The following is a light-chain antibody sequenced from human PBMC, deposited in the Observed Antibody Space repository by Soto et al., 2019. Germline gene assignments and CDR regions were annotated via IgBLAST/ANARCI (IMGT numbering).Light chain of an antibody. CDR2: DVS. Sequence: QSVLTQPASVSGSPGQSITISCTGTSSDVGAYNYVSWYQQHPAKVPKLMIYDVSNRPSGVSDRFSGSKSGNTASLTISGLQAEDEADYYCYSYTRSSPSVFGTELKVTVL. V-gene: IGLV2-14*01. CDR1: SSDVGAYNY. CDR3: YSYTRSSPSV. J-gene: IGLJ1*01.